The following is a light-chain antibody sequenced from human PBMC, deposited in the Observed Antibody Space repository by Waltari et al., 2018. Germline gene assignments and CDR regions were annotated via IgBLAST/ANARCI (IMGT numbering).Light chain of an antibody. V-gene: IGLV1-44*01. CDR1: TSNIGSHT. CDR2: SNF. CDR3: AAWDDSLNGVI. J-gene: IGLJ2*01. Sequence: QSVLTQPPPASGTPGQRATISCPRSTSNIGSHTVHWYHPLHGTAPKLLIFSNFHRPSGVPDRISGSKSGTSASLAISGLQSEDEGVYYCAAWDDSLNGVIFGGGTKLTVL.